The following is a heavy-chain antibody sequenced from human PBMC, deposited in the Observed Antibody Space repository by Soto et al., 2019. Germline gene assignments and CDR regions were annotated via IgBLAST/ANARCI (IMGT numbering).Heavy chain of an antibody. D-gene: IGHD3-10*01. CDR1: GYTFTSYD. V-gene: IGHV1-8*01. CDR3: ARGLGRITMVREKRGARLFDY. CDR2: MNPNSGNT. J-gene: IGHJ4*02. Sequence: ASVKVSCKASGYTFTSYDINWVRQATGQGLEWMGWMNPNSGNTGYAQKFQGRVTMTRNTSISTAYMELSSLRSEDTAVYYCARGLGRITMVREKRGARLFDYWGQGTLVTVSS.